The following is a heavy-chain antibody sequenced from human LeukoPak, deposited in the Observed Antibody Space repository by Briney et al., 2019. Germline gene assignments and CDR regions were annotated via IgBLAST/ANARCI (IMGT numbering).Heavy chain of an antibody. CDR3: ARGGVEMATIQFDY. CDR1: GYTFTGYY. J-gene: IGHJ4*02. CDR2: IIPIFGTA. V-gene: IGHV1-69*05. D-gene: IGHD5-24*01. Sequence: SVKVSCKTSGYTFTGYYMHWVRQAPGQGLEWMGRIIPIFGTANYAQKFQGRVTITTDESTSTAYMELSSLRSEDTAVYYCARGGVEMATIQFDYWGQGTLVTVSS.